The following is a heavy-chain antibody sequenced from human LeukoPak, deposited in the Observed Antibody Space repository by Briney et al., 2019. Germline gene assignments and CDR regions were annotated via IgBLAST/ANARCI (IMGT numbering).Heavy chain of an antibody. D-gene: IGHD3-10*01. Sequence: GESLKISCKGSGYSFTNYWIGWVRQMPGKGLEWMGIIFPGDSDTRYSPSFQGQVTISADKSISIVYLQWSSLKASDTAMYYCARHPDGSGSYDYWGQGTLVTVPS. CDR3: ARHPDGSGSYDY. CDR1: GYSFTNYW. J-gene: IGHJ4*02. CDR2: IFPGDSDT. V-gene: IGHV5-51*01.